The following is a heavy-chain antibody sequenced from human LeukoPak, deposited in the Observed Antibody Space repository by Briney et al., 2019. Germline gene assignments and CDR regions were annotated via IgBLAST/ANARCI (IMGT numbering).Heavy chain of an antibody. Sequence: ASVKVSCKASGYTFTGYYMHWVRRAPGQGLEWMGWINPNSGGTNYAQKFQGRVTMTRDTSISTAYMELSRLRSDDTAVYYCARDIAAAGTDAFDIWGLGTMVTVSS. J-gene: IGHJ3*02. V-gene: IGHV1-2*02. D-gene: IGHD6-13*01. CDR3: ARDIAAAGTDAFDI. CDR1: GYTFTGYY. CDR2: INPNSGGT.